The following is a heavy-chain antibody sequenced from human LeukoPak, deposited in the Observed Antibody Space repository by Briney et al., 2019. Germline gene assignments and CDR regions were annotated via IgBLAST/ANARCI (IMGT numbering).Heavy chain of an antibody. V-gene: IGHV3-73*01. J-gene: IGHJ4*02. D-gene: IGHD2-8*01. CDR2: IRSEPNSYAT. CDR3: TSLLGYCTNDVCYNY. Sequence: PGGSLRLSCAASGFTFSGSAMHWVRQASGKGLEWVGRIRSEPNSYATAYAASVKGSFTISRDDSRNTAYLQMNSLKTEDTAVYYCTSLLGYCTNDVCYNYWGQGTLVTVSS. CDR1: GFTFSGSA.